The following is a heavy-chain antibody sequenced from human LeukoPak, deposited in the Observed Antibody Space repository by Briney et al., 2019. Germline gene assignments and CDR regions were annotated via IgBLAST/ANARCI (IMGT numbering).Heavy chain of an antibody. D-gene: IGHD2-15*01. V-gene: IGHV5-51*01. Sequence: GESLKISCKGSGYSFTSYWITWVRQMPGKGLEWMGIIYPGDSDTTYSPSFQGQVTISADKSISTAYLQWSSLKASDTAMYYCARSAGCSGGSCYTPKDYYYYAMGVWGQGTTVTVSS. J-gene: IGHJ6*02. CDR1: GYSFTSYW. CDR2: IYPGDSDT. CDR3: ARSAGCSGGSCYTPKDYYYYAMGV.